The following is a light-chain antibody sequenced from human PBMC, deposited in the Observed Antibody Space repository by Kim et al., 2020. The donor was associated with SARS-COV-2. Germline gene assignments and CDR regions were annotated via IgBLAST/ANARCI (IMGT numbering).Light chain of an antibody. CDR2: QDS. CDR3: KAWDRTIV. Sequence: SYELTQPPSVSVSPGQTASITCSGEKVGDKYVSWYQQKPGQSPVVVIYQDSKRPSWIPARFSGSNSGNTATLTISGTQALDEADYYCKAWDRTIVFGGGT. CDR1: KVGDKY. V-gene: IGLV3-1*01. J-gene: IGLJ2*01.